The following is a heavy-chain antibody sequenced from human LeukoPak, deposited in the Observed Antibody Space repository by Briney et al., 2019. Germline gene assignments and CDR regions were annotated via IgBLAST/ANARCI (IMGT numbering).Heavy chain of an antibody. V-gene: IGHV4-4*02. CDR3: ASHPRMGVGKFDY. J-gene: IGHJ4*02. CDR1: GFTVSSNY. D-gene: IGHD3-3*01. CDR2: IYHSGST. Sequence: PGGSLRLSCAASGFTVSSNYMSWVRQPPGKGLEWIGEIYHSGSTNYNPSLKSRVTISVDKSKNQFSLKLSSVTAADTAVYYCASHPRMGVGKFDYWGQGTLVTVSS.